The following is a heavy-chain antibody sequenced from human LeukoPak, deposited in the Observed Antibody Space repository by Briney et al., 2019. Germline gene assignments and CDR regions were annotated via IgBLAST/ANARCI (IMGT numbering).Heavy chain of an antibody. D-gene: IGHD4-17*01. CDR2: ISGSGGST. V-gene: IGHV3-23*01. CDR3: AKRLTTVTTGVWYFDY. Sequence: GGSLRLSCAASGFTFSSYAMSWVRQAPGKGLEWVSAISGSGGSTYYADSVKGRFTISRDNSKNTLYLQMSSLRAEDTAVYYCAKRLTTVTTGVWYFDYWGQGTLVTVSS. CDR1: GFTFSSYA. J-gene: IGHJ4*02.